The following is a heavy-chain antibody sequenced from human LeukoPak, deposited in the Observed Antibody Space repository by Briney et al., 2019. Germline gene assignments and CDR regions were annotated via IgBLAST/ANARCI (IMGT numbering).Heavy chain of an antibody. CDR2: INPNSGGT. Sequence: ASVKVSCKASGYTFTGYYMHWVRQAPGQGLEWMGRINPNSGGTNYAQKFQGRVTMTRDTSISTAYMELSRLRSDDTAVYYCARDFLVPAAPYNWFGPWGQGTLVTVSS. V-gene: IGHV1-2*06. J-gene: IGHJ5*02. CDR3: ARDFLVPAAPYNWFGP. CDR1: GYTFTGYY. D-gene: IGHD2-2*01.